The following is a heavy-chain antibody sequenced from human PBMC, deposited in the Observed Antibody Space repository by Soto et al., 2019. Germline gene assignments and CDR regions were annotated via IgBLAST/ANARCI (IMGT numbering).Heavy chain of an antibody. Sequence: SETLSLTCTVSGGSISSYYWSWIRQPAGKGLEWIGRIYTSGSTNYNPSLKSRVTMSVDTSKNQFSLKLSSVTAADTAVYYCARVDYDSSGYYSPHDAFDIWGQGTMVTVS. J-gene: IGHJ3*02. D-gene: IGHD3-22*01. CDR3: ARVDYDSSGYYSPHDAFDI. CDR1: GGSISSYY. V-gene: IGHV4-4*07. CDR2: IYTSGST.